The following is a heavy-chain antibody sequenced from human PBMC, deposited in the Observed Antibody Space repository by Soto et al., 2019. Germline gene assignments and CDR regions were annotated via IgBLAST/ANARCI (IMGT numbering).Heavy chain of an antibody. CDR3: ARGSYASNFDS. Sequence: QVQLQESGPGLVKPTGTLSLTCTVSGGSISTSNWWSWVRQPPGKGLEWIGEVYHKGGTNYNPSPKSRHSISVDKSKNQFSLKLNSVTAADTAVYFCARGSYASNFDSWGQGTLVTVSS. J-gene: IGHJ4*02. V-gene: IGHV4-4*01. CDR1: GGSISTSNW. D-gene: IGHD3-16*01. CDR2: VYHKGGT.